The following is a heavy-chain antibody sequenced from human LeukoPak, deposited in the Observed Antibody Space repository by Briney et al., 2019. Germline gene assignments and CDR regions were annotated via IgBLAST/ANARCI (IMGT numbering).Heavy chain of an antibody. CDR1: GYTFTGYY. V-gene: IGHV1-2*02. Sequence: ASVTVSCKASGYTFTGYYMHWVRQAPGQGFEWMGWINPNSGGTNYAQKFQGRVTMTRDTSISTAYMELSRLRSDDTAVYYCARDSIAAAGTGYYYGMDVWGQGTTVTVSS. D-gene: IGHD6-13*01. CDR3: ARDSIAAAGTGYYYGMDV. CDR2: INPNSGGT. J-gene: IGHJ6*02.